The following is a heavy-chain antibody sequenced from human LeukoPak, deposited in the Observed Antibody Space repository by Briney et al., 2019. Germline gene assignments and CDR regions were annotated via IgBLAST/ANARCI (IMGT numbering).Heavy chain of an antibody. V-gene: IGHV3-30*02. J-gene: IGHJ6*03. Sequence: GGSLRLSCAASGFTFSSYGMHWVRQAPGKGLEWVAFIRYDGSNKYYADSVKGRFTISRDNAKNSLYLQMNSLRAEDTALYYCARLAKYYYDSSGYYPLYYYYYYMDVWGKGTTVTVSS. CDR2: IRYDGSNK. CDR1: GFTFSSYG. CDR3: ARLAKYYYDSSGYYPLYYYYYYMDV. D-gene: IGHD3-22*01.